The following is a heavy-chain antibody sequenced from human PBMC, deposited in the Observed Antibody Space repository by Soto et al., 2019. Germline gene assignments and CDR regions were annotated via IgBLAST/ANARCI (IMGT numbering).Heavy chain of an antibody. J-gene: IGHJ6*02. CDR2: INHSGST. CDR1: GGSFSGYY. V-gene: IGHV4-34*01. CDR3: ARGSILYYYGSGSYLDV. Sequence: SETLSLTCAVYGGSFSGYYWSWIRQPPGKGLEWIGEINHSGSTNYNPSLKSRVTISVDTSKNQFSLKLSSVTAADTAVYYCARGSILYYYGSGSYLDVWAKGPRSPSP. D-gene: IGHD3-10*01.